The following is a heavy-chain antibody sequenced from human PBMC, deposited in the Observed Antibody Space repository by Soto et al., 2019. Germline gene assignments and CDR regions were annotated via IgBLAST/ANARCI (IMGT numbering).Heavy chain of an antibody. V-gene: IGHV4-30-4*01. CDR3: ARGRYCLTGRCFPNWFDS. CDR1: GDSISTVDYF. CDR2: IYKSTTT. J-gene: IGHJ5*01. Sequence: SETLSLTCSVSGDSISTVDYFWAWIRQPPGQALEYIGYIYKSTTTYYNPSFESRVAISLDTSKSQFSLNVTSVTAADTAVYFCARGRYCLTGRCFPNWFDSWGQGTLVTVS. D-gene: IGHD2-15*01.